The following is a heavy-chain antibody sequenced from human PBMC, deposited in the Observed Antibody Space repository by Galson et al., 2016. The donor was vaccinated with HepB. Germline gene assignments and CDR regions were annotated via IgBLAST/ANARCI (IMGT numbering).Heavy chain of an antibody. J-gene: IGHJ6*02. Sequence: SLRLSCAASGFTLNNYVMSWVRQAPGKGLEWVSGISDSDGSTNYADSVKGRFTISRDNSKNTLYLQMNSLRAEDTAVYYCAKDGSSSLRFLDLGRRKNYGMEVWGQGTTVTVSS. CDR2: ISDSDGST. D-gene: IGHD3-3*01. CDR3: AKDGSSSLRFLDLGRRKNYGMEV. CDR1: GFTLNNYV. V-gene: IGHV3-23*01.